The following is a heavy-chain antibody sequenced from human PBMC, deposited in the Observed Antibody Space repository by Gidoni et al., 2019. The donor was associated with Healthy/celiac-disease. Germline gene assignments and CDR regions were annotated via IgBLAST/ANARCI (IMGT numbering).Heavy chain of an antibody. V-gene: IGHV3-43*01. Sequence: EGQLVESGGVGVQPGGSLRLSCADYGFTFDEYNMHWRRQATGKGVELVSLISWDCGSTYSADYVKGRVTISRDNIKNSLYLQMKSLRTEDTSLYYCAKDMLPEYYYYSSCSYYGYYYGMDVWVQGTTVTVSS. J-gene: IGHJ6*02. CDR2: ISWDCGST. CDR1: GFTFDEYN. D-gene: IGHD3-22*01. CDR3: AKDMLPEYYYYSSCSYYGYYYGMDV.